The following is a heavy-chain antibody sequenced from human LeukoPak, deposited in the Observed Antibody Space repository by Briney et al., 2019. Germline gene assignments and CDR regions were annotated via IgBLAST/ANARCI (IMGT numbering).Heavy chain of an antibody. CDR3: AKGKDLQWSASYYFDY. V-gene: IGHV3-33*06. D-gene: IGHD6-19*01. CDR1: GFTFSSYG. CDR2: IWYDGSNK. Sequence: GGSLRLSCAASGFTFSSYGMHWVRQAPGKGLEWVAVIWYDGSNKYYADSVKGRFTISRDNSKNTLYLQMNSLRAEDTAVYYCAKGKDLQWSASYYFDYWGQGTLVTVSS. J-gene: IGHJ4*02.